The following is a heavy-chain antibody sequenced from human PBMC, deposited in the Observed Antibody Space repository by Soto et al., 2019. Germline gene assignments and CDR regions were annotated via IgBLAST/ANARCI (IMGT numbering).Heavy chain of an antibody. J-gene: IGHJ4*02. V-gene: IGHV3-49*04. Sequence: GGSLRLSCTASGFTFGDYAMSWVRQAPGKGLEWVGFIRSKAYGGTTEYAASVKGRFTISRDDSKSIAYLQMNSLKTEDTAVYYCTTPQGPVTQGRYYFDYWGQGTPVTVSS. CDR2: IRSKAYGGTT. CDR3: TTPQGPVTQGRYYFDY. CDR1: GFTFGDYA. D-gene: IGHD4-17*01.